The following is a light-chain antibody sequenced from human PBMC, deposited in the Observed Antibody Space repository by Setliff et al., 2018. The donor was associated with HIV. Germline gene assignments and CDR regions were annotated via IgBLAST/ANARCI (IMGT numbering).Light chain of an antibody. CDR1: SSDVGGYNY. CDR3: SSYTRDATVM. CDR2: EVN. J-gene: IGLJ3*02. V-gene: IGLV2-14*01. Sequence: SALTQPASVSGSPGQSITISCTGTSSDVGGYNYVSWYQYHPGKAPKLMIYEVNNRPSGVSDRFSGSKSGNTASLTISGLQAEDEGDYYCSSYTRDATVMSGGGTKVTVL.